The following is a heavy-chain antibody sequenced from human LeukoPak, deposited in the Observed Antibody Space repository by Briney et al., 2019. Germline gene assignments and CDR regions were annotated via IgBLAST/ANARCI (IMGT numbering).Heavy chain of an antibody. J-gene: IGHJ6*02. CDR1: GFTFSSYG. CDR2: ISYDGSNK. CDR3: AKDSHGSGSYYYYYYYYGMDV. Sequence: GGSLRLSCAASGFTFSSYGMHWVRQAPGKGLEWVAVISYDGSNKYYADSVKGRFTISRDNSKNTLYLQMNGLRAEDTAVYYCAKDSHGSGSYYYYYYYYGMDVWGQGTTVTVSS. V-gene: IGHV3-30*18. D-gene: IGHD3-10*01.